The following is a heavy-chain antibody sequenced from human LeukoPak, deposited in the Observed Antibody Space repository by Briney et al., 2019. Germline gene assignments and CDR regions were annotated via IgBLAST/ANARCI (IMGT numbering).Heavy chain of an antibody. CDR1: GYTFTGYY. D-gene: IGHD6-19*01. V-gene: IGHV1-2*02. CDR2: INPNSGGT. Sequence: ASVKVSCKASGYTFTGYYMHWVRQAPGQGLEWVGWINPNSGGTNYAQKFQGRVTMTRDTSISTAYMELSRLRSDDTAVYYCARGRGAVAGTRFDYWGQGTLVTVSS. CDR3: ARGRGAVAGTRFDY. J-gene: IGHJ4*02.